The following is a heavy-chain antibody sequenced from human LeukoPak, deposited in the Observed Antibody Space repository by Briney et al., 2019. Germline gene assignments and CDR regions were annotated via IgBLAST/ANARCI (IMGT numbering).Heavy chain of an antibody. J-gene: IGHJ4*02. CDR3: ARDPPSYFYDSSGYFLDY. CDR1: GGTFSSYA. Sequence: SVKVSCEASGGTFSSYAISWVRQAPGQGLEWMGGIIPIFGTANYAQKFQGRVTITADKSTSTAYMELSSLRSEDTAVYYCARDPPSYFYDSSGYFLDYWGQGTLVTVSS. V-gene: IGHV1-69*06. D-gene: IGHD3-22*01. CDR2: IIPIFGTA.